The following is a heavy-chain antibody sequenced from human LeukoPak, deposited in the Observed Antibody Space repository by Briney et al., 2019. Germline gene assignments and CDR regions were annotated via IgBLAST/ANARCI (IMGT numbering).Heavy chain of an antibody. V-gene: IGHV3-21*01. CDR1: GFTFSSYS. Sequence: GGSLRLSCAASGFTFSSYSMNWVRQAPGKGLEWVSSISSSSSYIYYADSVKGRFTISRDNAKNSLYLQMNSLRAEDTAVYYCARDNSGSYFDYWGQGTLVTISS. D-gene: IGHD1-26*01. CDR2: ISSSSSYI. J-gene: IGHJ4*02. CDR3: ARDNSGSYFDY.